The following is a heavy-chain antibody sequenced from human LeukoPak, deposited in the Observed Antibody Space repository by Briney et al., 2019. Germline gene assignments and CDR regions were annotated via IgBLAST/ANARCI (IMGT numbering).Heavy chain of an antibody. CDR3: TRDFGGYCSGGSCYSGWSDY. Sequence: PGGSLRLSCAASGFTFSSYWMSWVRQAPGKGLEWVSSIISSGSYIYYADSVKGRFTISRDNAKDSLFLQMNSLRAEDTAVYYCTRDFGGYCSGGSCYSGWSDYWGQGTLVTVSS. V-gene: IGHV3-21*01. CDR1: GFTFSSYW. D-gene: IGHD2-15*01. J-gene: IGHJ4*02. CDR2: IISSGSYI.